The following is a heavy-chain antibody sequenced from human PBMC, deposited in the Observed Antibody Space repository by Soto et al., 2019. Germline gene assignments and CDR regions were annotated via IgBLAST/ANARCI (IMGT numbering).Heavy chain of an antibody. CDR2: ISAYNGNT. CDR1: GYTFTSYG. V-gene: IGHV1-18*01. D-gene: IGHD3-10*01. J-gene: IGHJ5*02. CDR3: ARDMGRDYYGSGSYYWFDP. Sequence: ASVKVSCKASGYTFTSYGISWVRQAPGQGLEWMGWISAYNGNTNYAQKLQGRVTMTTDTSTSTAYMELRSLRSDDTAVYYCARDMGRDYYGSGSYYWFDPWGQGTLVTVSS.